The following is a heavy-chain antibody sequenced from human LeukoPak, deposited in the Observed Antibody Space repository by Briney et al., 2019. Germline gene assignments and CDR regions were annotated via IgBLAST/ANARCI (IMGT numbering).Heavy chain of an antibody. D-gene: IGHD1-26*01. CDR2: IYTSGST. CDR3: ATNDGSGSYYGGGDY. Sequence: SQTLSLTCTVSGGSISSGSYYWSWIRQPGGKGLEWIGRIYTSGSTNYNHSLKSRVTISVNTDKNQFSLKLSSVTAADTAVYYCATNDGSGSYYGGGDYWGQGTLVTVSS. V-gene: IGHV4-61*02. J-gene: IGHJ4*02. CDR1: GGSISSGSYY.